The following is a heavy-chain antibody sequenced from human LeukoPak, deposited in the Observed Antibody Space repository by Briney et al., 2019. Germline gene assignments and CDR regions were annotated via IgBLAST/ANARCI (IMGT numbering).Heavy chain of an antibody. CDR3: ASDRRSDSSGYAFDI. CDR1: GFTFSNYG. V-gene: IGHV3-48*04. Sequence: GGSLRLSCAASGFTFSNYGMNWVRQAPGKGLEWVSYISSSRSSIDYADSVRGRFTISRDNAKNSLYLQMNSLGAEDTAFYYCASDRRSDSSGYAFDIWGQGTMVTVSS. J-gene: IGHJ3*02. D-gene: IGHD3-22*01. CDR2: ISSSRSSI.